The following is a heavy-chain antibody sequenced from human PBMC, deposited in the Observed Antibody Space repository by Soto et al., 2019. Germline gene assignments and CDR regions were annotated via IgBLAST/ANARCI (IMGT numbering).Heavy chain of an antibody. J-gene: IGHJ4*02. CDR1: GYTFSDYY. CDR2: INPNSGGT. V-gene: IGHV1-2*02. D-gene: IGHD1-1*01. Sequence: QVQLVQSGAEVRKPGASVKVSCKASGYTFSDYYIHWVRQAPGQGLEWMGWINPNSGGTKYAPKFQGVVTMTRDTSTTTAYRESSRRRSGDTAVYYCAREPATAKPEGVDFWGQGTLVTVSS. CDR3: AREPATAKPEGVDF.